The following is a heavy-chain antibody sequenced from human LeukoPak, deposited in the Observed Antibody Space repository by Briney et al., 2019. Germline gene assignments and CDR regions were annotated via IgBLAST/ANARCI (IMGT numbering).Heavy chain of an antibody. CDR3: ARARSSWRFDY. CDR1: GYTFTSYY. J-gene: IGHJ4*02. CDR2: INPSGGST. D-gene: IGHD6-13*01. V-gene: IGHV1-46*01. Sequence: ASVKVSCKASGYTFTSYYVHWVRQAPGQGLEWMGKINPSGGSTSYAQKFQGRVNMTRDTSASTVYMELSSLRSEDTAAYYCARARSSWRFDYWGQGTLVTVSS.